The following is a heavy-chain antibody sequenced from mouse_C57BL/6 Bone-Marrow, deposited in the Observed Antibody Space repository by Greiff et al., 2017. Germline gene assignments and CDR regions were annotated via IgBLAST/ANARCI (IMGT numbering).Heavy chain of an antibody. CDR2: IGPGSGST. CDR1: GYTFTDYY. D-gene: IGHD1-1*01. J-gene: IGHJ3*01. Sequence: QVQLQQSGAELVKPGASVKISCKASGYTFTDYYINWVKQRPGQGLEWIGKIGPGSGSTYYNEKFKGKATLTADKSSSTAYMQLSSLTSEDSAVYFCARSGPYYYGSSYGFAYWGQGTLVTVSA. V-gene: IGHV1-77*01. CDR3: ARSGPYYYGSSYGFAY.